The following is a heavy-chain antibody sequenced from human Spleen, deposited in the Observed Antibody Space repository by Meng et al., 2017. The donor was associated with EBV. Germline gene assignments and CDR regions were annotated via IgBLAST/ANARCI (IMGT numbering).Heavy chain of an antibody. CDR1: GYTFTSHS. CDR3: ARGRKDGWFDP. Sequence: QVQLVQSGSELKKPGASGRVSCKASGYTFTSHSIYWVRQAPGQGLEWMGWINTNTGNPTYAQGLTGRFVFFLDTSVSTAYMQISSLKPEDTAVYYCARGRKDGWFDPWGQGTLVTVSS. J-gene: IGHJ5*02. CDR2: INTNTGNP. V-gene: IGHV7-4-1*02.